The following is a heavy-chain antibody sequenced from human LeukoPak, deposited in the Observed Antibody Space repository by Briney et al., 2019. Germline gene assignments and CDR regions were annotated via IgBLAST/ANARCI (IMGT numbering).Heavy chain of an antibody. CDR3: ARNLWFGESSDAFDT. CDR2: INPKSGGT. D-gene: IGHD3-10*01. J-gene: IGHJ3*02. V-gene: IGHV1-2*02. CDR1: GYSFTGHY. Sequence: GASVKVSCKAPGYSFTGHYMHWVRQAPGQGLEWMGWINPKSGGTNYAQKFQGRATMARDTSISTAYMDMSSLRSDDTAVYYCARNLWFGESSDAFDTWGQGTMVTVSS.